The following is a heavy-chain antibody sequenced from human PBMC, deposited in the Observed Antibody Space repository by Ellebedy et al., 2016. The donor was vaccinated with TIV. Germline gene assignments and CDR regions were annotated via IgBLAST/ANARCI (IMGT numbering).Heavy chain of an antibody. D-gene: IGHD6-13*01. CDR2: INREGSST. J-gene: IGHJ4*02. V-gene: IGHV3-74*01. CDR3: AFIAASGRGAY. CDR1: GFTFSTYW. Sequence: GESLKISCAASGFTFSTYWMHWVRQAPGKGLVWVSHINREGSSTSYADSVKGRFTISRDNAKNTLYLQMNSLRAEDTAMYYCAFIAASGRGAYWGQGTLVTVSS.